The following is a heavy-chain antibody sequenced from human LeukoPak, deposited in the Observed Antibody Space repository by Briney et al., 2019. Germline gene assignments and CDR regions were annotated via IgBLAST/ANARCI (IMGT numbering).Heavy chain of an antibody. D-gene: IGHD5-12*01. V-gene: IGHV3-23*01. CDR3: AKEDKRGYSGYDRLDY. Sequence: GGSLRLSCAASGFTFSSYAMSWVRQAPGKGLEWASAISGSGGSTYYADSVKGRFTISRDNSKNTLYLQMNSLRAEDTALYYCAKEDKRGYSGYDRLDYWGQGTLVPVSS. CDR2: ISGSGGST. J-gene: IGHJ4*02. CDR1: GFTFSSYA.